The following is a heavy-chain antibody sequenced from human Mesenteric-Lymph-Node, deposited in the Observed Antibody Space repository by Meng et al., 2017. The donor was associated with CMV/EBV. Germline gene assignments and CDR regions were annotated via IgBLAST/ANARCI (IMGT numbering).Heavy chain of an antibody. CDR3: ARGAAFGVTAPDY. D-gene: IGHD3-3*01. Sequence: GGSLRLSCAASGFTFSSYAMSWVRQAPGQGLEWVSRVRGNGANTAYPDSVRGRFTISRDNSQNTLYLQMHSLRAEDTAVYYCARGAAFGVTAPDYWGQGTLVTASS. CDR2: VRGNGANT. V-gene: IGHV3-23*01. CDR1: GFTFSSYA. J-gene: IGHJ4*02.